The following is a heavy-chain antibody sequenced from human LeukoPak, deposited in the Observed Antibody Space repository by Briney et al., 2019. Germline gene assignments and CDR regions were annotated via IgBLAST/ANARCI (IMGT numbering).Heavy chain of an antibody. CDR3: ARMMRAAGTIDY. V-gene: IGHV4-34*01. CDR2: INHSGST. J-gene: IGHJ4*02. D-gene: IGHD6-13*01. CDR1: GGSFSGYY. Sequence: SETLSLTCAVYGGSFSGYYWSWIRQPPGKGLEWIGEINHSGSTNYNPSLKSRVTISVDTSKNQFSQKLSSVTAADTAVYYCARMMRAAGTIDYWGQGTLVTVSS.